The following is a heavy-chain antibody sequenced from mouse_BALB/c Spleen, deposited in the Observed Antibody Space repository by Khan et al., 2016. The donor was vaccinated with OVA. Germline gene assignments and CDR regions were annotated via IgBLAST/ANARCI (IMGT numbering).Heavy chain of an antibody. Sequence: QIQLVQSGPEVKKPGETVKISCKASGHTFTKFGMNWVKQAPGKGLKWMGWINTYTGEPTYADDFNGRFAFSLETSASTAYLQINNLKDEDTATYFCARPHYFSYVLDYWGQGTSVTVSS. D-gene: IGHD1-1*01. CDR2: INTYTGEP. J-gene: IGHJ4*01. V-gene: IGHV9-3-1*01. CDR1: GHTFTKFG. CDR3: ARPHYFSYVLDY.